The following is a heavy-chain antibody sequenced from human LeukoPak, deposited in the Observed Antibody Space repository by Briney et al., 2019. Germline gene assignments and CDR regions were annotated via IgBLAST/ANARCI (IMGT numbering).Heavy chain of an antibody. Sequence: ASVKVSCKASGYTLTSYAINWVRQATGQGLEWMGWMNPNSGNTGYAQKFQGRVTMTRNTSISTAYMELSSLRSEDTAVYYCARVLYGGRKTMVRGVSLLGYWGQGTLVTVSS. CDR2: MNPNSGNT. J-gene: IGHJ4*02. CDR3: ARVLYGGRKTMVRGVSLLGY. V-gene: IGHV1-8*01. CDR1: GYTLTSYA. D-gene: IGHD3-10*01.